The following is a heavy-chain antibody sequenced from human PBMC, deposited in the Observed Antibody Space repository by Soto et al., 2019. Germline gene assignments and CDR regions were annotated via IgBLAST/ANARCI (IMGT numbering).Heavy chain of an antibody. CDR2: IIPILGIA. Sequence: QVQLVQSGAEVKKPGSSVKVSCKASGGTFSSYTISWVRQAPGQGLEGMGRIIPILGIANYAQKFQGRVTITADKSTSTAYMELSSLRSEDTAVYYCARQPVDDGYPDYWGQGSLVTVSS. CDR3: ARQPVDDGYPDY. CDR1: GGTFSSYT. D-gene: IGHD5-12*01. J-gene: IGHJ4*02. V-gene: IGHV1-69*02.